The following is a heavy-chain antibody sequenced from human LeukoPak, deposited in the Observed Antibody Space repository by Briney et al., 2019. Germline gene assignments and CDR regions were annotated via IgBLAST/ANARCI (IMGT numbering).Heavy chain of an antibody. Sequence: ASVKVSCKASGYTFSNYFMNWVRQAPGQGLEWMGWINTNTGNPTYAQGFTGRFVFSLDTPVSMAYLQISSLKAEDTAVYYCARLGTPTFYYYMDVWGKGTTVTVSS. CDR3: ARLGTPTFYYYMDV. D-gene: IGHD1-14*01. J-gene: IGHJ6*03. CDR2: INTNTGNP. CDR1: GYTFSNYF. V-gene: IGHV7-4-1*04.